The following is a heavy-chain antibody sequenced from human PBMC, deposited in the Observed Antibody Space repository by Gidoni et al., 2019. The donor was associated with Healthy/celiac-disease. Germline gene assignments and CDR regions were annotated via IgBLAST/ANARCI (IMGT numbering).Heavy chain of an antibody. CDR2: MNPNSGNT. V-gene: IGHV1-8*01. CDR3: ARAPYYYDSSGYYFPLVYGMDV. J-gene: IGHJ6*02. CDR1: GYTFTSYD. Sequence: QVQLVQSGAEVKKPGASVKVSCTASGYTFTSYDINWVRQATGQGLEWMGWMNPNSGNTGYAQKFQGRVTMTRNTSISTAYMELSSLRSEDTAVYYCARAPYYYDSSGYYFPLVYGMDVWGQGTTVTVSS. D-gene: IGHD3-22*01.